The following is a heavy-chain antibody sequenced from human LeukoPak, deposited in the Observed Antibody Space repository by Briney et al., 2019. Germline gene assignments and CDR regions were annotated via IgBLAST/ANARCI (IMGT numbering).Heavy chain of an antibody. CDR2: IYYSGST. Sequence: PSETLSLTCTVSGGSISSYYWSWIRQPPGKGLEGIGYIYYSGSTNYNPSLKSRVTISVDTSKNQFSLKLSSVTAADTAVYYCARDGSDYYGSGSYYTLDYWGQGTLVTVSS. D-gene: IGHD3-10*01. CDR1: GGSISSYY. CDR3: ARDGSDYYGSGSYYTLDY. V-gene: IGHV4-59*01. J-gene: IGHJ4*02.